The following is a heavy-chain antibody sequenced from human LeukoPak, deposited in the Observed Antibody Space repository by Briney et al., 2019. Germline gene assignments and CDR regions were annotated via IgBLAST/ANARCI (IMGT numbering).Heavy chain of an antibody. CDR2: IYYSGST. CDR3: ARDVDSLLWFGEQS. D-gene: IGHD3-10*01. CDR1: GGSISSSSYY. J-gene: IGHJ5*02. Sequence: PSETLSLTCTVSGGSISSSSYYWGWIRQPPGKGLEWIGYIYYSGSTNYNPSLKSRVTISVDTSKNQFSLKLSSVTAADTAVYYCARDVDSLLWFGEQSWGQGTLVTVSS. V-gene: IGHV4-39*02.